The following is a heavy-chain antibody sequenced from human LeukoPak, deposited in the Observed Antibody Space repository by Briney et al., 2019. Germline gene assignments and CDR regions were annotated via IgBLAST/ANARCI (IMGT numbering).Heavy chain of an antibody. D-gene: IGHD3-22*01. CDR2: IIPILGIA. V-gene: IGHV1-69*04. J-gene: IGHJ3*02. CDR3: ARDYYDSPRGI. CDR1: GGTFSSYA. Sequence: ASVKVSCKASGGTFSSYAISWVRQAPGQGLEWMGRIIPILGIANYAQKFQGRVTITADKSTSTAYMELSSLRSEDTAVYYYARDYYDSPRGIWGQGTMVTVSS.